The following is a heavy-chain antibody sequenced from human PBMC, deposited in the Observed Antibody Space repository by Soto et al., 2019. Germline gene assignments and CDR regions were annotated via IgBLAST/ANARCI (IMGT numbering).Heavy chain of an antibody. J-gene: IGHJ4*02. CDR2: IDGSGPGT. CDR1: GFTFSSYA. CDR3: AKDGGYDPSGQLRFYFDY. V-gene: IGHV3-23*01. Sequence: GGSLRLSCAASGFTFSSYAMSWVRQAPGKGLEWVSCIDGSGPGTFYADSVKGRFTISRDNSKNTVYLQMDSLRAEDTAVYYCAKDGGYDPSGQLRFYFDYWGQGALVTVSS. D-gene: IGHD3-22*01.